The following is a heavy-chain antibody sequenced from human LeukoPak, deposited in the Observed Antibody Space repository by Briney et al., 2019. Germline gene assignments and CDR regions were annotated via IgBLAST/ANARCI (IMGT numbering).Heavy chain of an antibody. V-gene: IGHV3-7*01. CDR1: GLSFSADW. CDR3: ARDFVS. J-gene: IGHJ5*02. CDR2: IAGDGRQQ. Sequence: PGGSLRLSCAASGLSFSADWMSWVRQAPGKGLEWVANIAGDGRQQYYADSVKGRFTISRDNAKNSMFLQMNSLRAEDTALYYCARDFVSWGQGTLVTVSS. D-gene: IGHD3-3*01.